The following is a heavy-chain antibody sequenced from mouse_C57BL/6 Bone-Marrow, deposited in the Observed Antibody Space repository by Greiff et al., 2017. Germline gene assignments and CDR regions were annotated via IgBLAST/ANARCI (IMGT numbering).Heavy chain of an antibody. CDR1: GFNIKDDY. D-gene: IGHD2-4*01. Sequence: EVQLQQSGAELVRPGASVKLSCTASGFNIKDDYMHWVKQRPEQGLEWIGWIDPENGDTEYASKFQGKATITADTSSNTAYLQLSSLTSADTAVYYCTTDYEDGLYAMDYWGQGTSVTVSS. CDR2: IDPENGDT. CDR3: TTDYEDGLYAMDY. V-gene: IGHV14-4*01. J-gene: IGHJ4*01.